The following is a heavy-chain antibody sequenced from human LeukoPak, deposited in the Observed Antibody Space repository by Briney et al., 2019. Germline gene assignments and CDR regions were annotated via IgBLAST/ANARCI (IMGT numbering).Heavy chain of an antibody. CDR3: ARSSYGARSKPYWVDC. D-gene: IGHD3-10*01. CDR2: ISPSGTT. CDR1: GGYTGSHN. Sequence: SETLSLTCTVSGGYTGSHNWSWIRQPAGKGLEWIGRISPSGTTHYNPSLGSRVTMSVDTSKNYFSLRLSSVTAADTAVYYCARSSYGARSKPYWVDCWGQGTLVTVSS. J-gene: IGHJ4*02. V-gene: IGHV4-4*07.